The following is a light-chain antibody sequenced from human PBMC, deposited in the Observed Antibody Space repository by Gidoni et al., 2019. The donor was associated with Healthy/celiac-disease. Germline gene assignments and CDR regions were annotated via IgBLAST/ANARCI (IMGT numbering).Light chain of an antibody. CDR2: QDS. Sequence: SYELTQPPPVSVSPGQTASITCSGDKLGDKYACWYQQKPGQSPVRVIYQDSKRPSGIPERFSGSNSGNTATLTISGTQAMDEADYYCQAWDSSIHVVFGGGTKLTVL. V-gene: IGLV3-1*01. CDR1: KLGDKY. CDR3: QAWDSSIHVV. J-gene: IGLJ2*01.